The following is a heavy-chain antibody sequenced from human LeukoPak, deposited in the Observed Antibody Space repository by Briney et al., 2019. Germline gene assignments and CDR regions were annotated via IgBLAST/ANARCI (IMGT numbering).Heavy chain of an antibody. J-gene: IGHJ6*03. CDR3: ARDEFTMVRGYYYYYMDV. V-gene: IGHV4-4*07. D-gene: IGHD3-10*01. CDR2: IYTSGST. Sequence: SETLSLTCTVSGGSISSYYWSWIRQPAGKGLEWIGRIYTSGSTNYNPSLKSRVTMSVDTSKNQFSLKLSSVTAADTAVYYCARDEFTMVRGYYYYYMDVWGKGTTVTISS. CDR1: GGSISSYY.